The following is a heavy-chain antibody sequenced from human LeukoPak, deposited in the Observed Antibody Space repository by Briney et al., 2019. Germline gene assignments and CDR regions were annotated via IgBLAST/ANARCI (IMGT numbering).Heavy chain of an antibody. Sequence: GGSLRLSCAASGFTFSSYAMSWVRQAPGKGLEWVSTISGSARSTYYADSVKGRFTISRDKSKNTLFLQMNSLRAEDTAAYYCAKEPGDYYGSGSYYNVNYFDYWGQGTLVTVSS. CDR2: ISGSARST. V-gene: IGHV3-23*01. J-gene: IGHJ4*02. CDR3: AKEPGDYYGSGSYYNVNYFDY. CDR1: GFTFSSYA. D-gene: IGHD3-10*01.